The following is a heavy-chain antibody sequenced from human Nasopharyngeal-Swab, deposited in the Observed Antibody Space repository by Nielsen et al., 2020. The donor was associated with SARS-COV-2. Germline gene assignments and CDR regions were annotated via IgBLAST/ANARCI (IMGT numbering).Heavy chain of an antibody. CDR2: ISSSGSTI. D-gene: IGHD3-3*01. J-gene: IGHJ6*02. Sequence: GSLRLSCAASGLTFSDYYMSWIRQAPGKGLEWVSYISSSGSTIYYADSVKGRFTISRDNAKNSLYLQMNSLRAEDTAVYYCAPFWSGYYDYYYGMDVWGQGTTVTVSS. CDR3: APFWSGYYDYYYGMDV. V-gene: IGHV3-11*01. CDR1: GLTFSDYY.